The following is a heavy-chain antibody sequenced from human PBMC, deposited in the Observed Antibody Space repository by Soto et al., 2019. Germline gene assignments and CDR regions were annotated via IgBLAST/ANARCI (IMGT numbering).Heavy chain of an antibody. Sequence: WETLSLTCAVCVVSFSGYYWSWIRQAPGKGLEWIGEINHSGSTNYNPSLKSRVTISVDTSKNQFSLKLSSVTAADTAVYYCARGSKTGTTDREKFDYCRKGPPVTV. CDR2: INHSGST. D-gene: IGHD1-7*01. CDR1: VVSFSGYY. J-gene: IGHJ4*02. CDR3: ARGSKTGTTDREKFDY. V-gene: IGHV4-34*01.